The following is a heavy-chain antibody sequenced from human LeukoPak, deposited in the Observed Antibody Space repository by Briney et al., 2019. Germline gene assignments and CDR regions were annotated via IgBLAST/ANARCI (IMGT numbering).Heavy chain of an antibody. CDR3: ARDYNYCPADS. J-gene: IGHJ4*02. Sequence: PGGSLRLSCTVSGFTFSNFWMTWVRQTPGKGLEWVANIRGNGNDKNYVDSVKGRFTISRDNAKNSFYLQMNSLRADDTAVYYCARDYNYCPADSWGQGTLVTVSS. CDR2: IRGNGNDK. D-gene: IGHD3-22*01. CDR1: GFTFSNFW. V-gene: IGHV3-7*03.